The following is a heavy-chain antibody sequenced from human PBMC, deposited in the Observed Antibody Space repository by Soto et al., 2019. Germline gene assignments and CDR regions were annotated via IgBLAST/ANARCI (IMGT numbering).Heavy chain of an antibody. Sequence: EVQLLESGGGLVQPGGSLRLSCAASGFTFSSYAMSWVHQAPGKGLEWVSAISGSGGSTYYADSVKGRFTISRDNSKNTLYLQMSSLRADDTAVYYCAKPRCSSTSCYALDAFDIWGQGTMVTVSS. D-gene: IGHD2-2*01. CDR2: ISGSGGST. J-gene: IGHJ3*02. V-gene: IGHV3-23*01. CDR1: GFTFSSYA. CDR3: AKPRCSSTSCYALDAFDI.